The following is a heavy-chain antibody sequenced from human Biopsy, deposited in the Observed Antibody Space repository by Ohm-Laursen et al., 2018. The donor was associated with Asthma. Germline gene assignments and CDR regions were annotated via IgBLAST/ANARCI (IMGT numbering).Heavy chain of an antibody. V-gene: IGHV3-30*18. D-gene: IGHD3-3*01. J-gene: IGHJ4*02. CDR3: AKRRGYSDLTDFDH. CDR2: VSYDGGVV. CDR1: GFVFSSNA. Sequence: SLRLSCAASGFVFSSNAMHWVRQAPGKGLEWVAVVSYDGGVVHYADSMKGRFTISRDYAKSTLYLQMNRLRTDDTAVYFCAKRRGYSDLTDFDHWGQGTLVTVSS.